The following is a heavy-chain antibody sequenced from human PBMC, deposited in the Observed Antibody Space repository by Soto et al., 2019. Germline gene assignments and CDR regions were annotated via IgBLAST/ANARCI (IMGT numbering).Heavy chain of an antibody. CDR3: AGSFKYGSGTFDALDV. V-gene: IGHV1-69*01. D-gene: IGHD3-10*01. CDR1: GGTSSDYA. CDR2: IIPIFGTA. J-gene: IGHJ3*01. Sequence: QVLLVQSGTEVKKPGSSVKVSCQASGGTSSDYALTWVRQAPGQGLEWMGGIIPIFGTANYAQRFQGRVSITADESSSTASMELSSLKSEDTAVYYCAGSFKYGSGTFDALDVWGHGTMVMVSS.